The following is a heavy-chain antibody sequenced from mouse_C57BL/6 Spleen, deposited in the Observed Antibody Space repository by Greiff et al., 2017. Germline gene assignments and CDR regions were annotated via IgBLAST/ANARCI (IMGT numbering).Heavy chain of an antibody. Sequence: QVQLQQPGAELVMPGASVKLSCKASGYTFTSYWMHWVKQRPGQGLEWIGEIDPSDSYTNYNQKFKGKSTLTVDKSSSTAYMQLSSLTSEDSAVYYCARRCYGSSSCFAYWGQGTLVTVSA. V-gene: IGHV1-69*01. J-gene: IGHJ3*01. D-gene: IGHD1-1*01. CDR2: IDPSDSYT. CDR3: ARRCYGSSSCFAY. CDR1: GYTFTSYW.